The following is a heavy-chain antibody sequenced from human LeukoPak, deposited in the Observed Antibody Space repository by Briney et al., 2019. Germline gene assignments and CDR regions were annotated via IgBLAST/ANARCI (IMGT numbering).Heavy chain of an antibody. CDR3: ARQRSRYSSGWQYFQH. Sequence: SETLSLTCTVSGGSISSSSYYWGWIRQPPGKGLEWIGSIYYSGSTYYNPSLKSRVTISVDTSKNQFSLKLSSVTAADTAVYYCARQRSRYSSGWQYFQHWGQGTLVTVSS. J-gene: IGHJ1*01. CDR1: GGSISSSSYY. V-gene: IGHV4-39*01. D-gene: IGHD6-19*01. CDR2: IYYSGST.